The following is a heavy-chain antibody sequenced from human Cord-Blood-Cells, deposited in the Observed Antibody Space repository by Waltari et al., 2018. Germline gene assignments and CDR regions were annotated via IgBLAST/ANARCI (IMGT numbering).Heavy chain of an antibody. CDR1: GYTFTSYD. V-gene: IGHV1-8*01. CDR3: ARGKLANWGPNWFDP. D-gene: IGHD7-27*01. J-gene: IGHJ5*02. CDR2: RNTNNGNT. Sequence: QVQLVQSGAEVKKPGASVKVSCKASGYTFTSYDINWVRQATGQGLEWMGWRNTNNGNTGYAQKFQGRVTMTRNTSISTAYMELSSLISEDTAVYYCARGKLANWGPNWFDPWGQGTLVTVSS.